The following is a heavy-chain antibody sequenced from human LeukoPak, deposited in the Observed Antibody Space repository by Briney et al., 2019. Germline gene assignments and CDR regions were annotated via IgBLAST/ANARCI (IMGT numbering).Heavy chain of an antibody. J-gene: IGHJ4*02. D-gene: IGHD4-17*01. V-gene: IGHV1-2*02. CDR2: INPNSGGT. CDR3: ARRHRTYGDIEVWPFDH. Sequence: GASVKVSCKASGYTFTGYYMHWVRQAPGQGLEWMGWINPNSGGTNYAQKFQGRVTMTRDTSISTAYMELSRLRSDDTAVYYCARRHRTYGDIEVWPFDHWGQGTLVTVSS. CDR1: GYTFTGYY.